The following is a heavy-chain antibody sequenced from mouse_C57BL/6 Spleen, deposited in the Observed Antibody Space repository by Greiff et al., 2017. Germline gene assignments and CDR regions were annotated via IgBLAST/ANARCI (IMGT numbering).Heavy chain of an antibody. Sequence: EVKLVESGGGLVQPGGSLKLSCAASGFTFSDYYMYWVRQTPEKRLEWVAYISNGGGSTYYPDTVKGRFTISRDNAKNTLYLQMSRLKSEDTAMYYCARQGSYDGSYFDYWGQGTTLTVSS. CDR3: ARQGSYDGSYFDY. D-gene: IGHD2-3*01. J-gene: IGHJ2*01. CDR1: GFTFSDYY. V-gene: IGHV5-12*01. CDR2: ISNGGGST.